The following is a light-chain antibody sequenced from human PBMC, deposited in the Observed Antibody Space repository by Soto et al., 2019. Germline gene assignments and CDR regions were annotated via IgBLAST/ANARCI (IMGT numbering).Light chain of an antibody. V-gene: IGKV1-8*01. J-gene: IGKJ5*01. CDR1: QGISSY. CDR2: AAS. CDR3: RQYYSYIT. Sequence: AIRMTQSPSSLSASTGDRVTITCRASQGISSYLAWYQQKPGKAPKLLIYAASTLQSGVPSRFSGSGSGTDFTLTISCLQSEDFAIYYCRQYYSYITFGQGTRLEIK.